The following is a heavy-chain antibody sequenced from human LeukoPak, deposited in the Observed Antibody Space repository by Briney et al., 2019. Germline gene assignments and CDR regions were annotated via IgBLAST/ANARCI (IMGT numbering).Heavy chain of an antibody. CDR1: GGSFSGYY. CDR2: INHSGST. CDR3: ARFKSTYDILTGYYTRYFDY. V-gene: IGHV4-34*01. D-gene: IGHD3-9*01. J-gene: IGHJ4*02. Sequence: PSETLSLTCAVYGGSFSGYYWSWIRQPPGKGLGWIGEINHSGSTNYNPSLTSRVTISVDTSKNQFSLKLSSVTAADTAVYYCARFKSTYDILTGYYTRYFDYWGQGTLITVSS.